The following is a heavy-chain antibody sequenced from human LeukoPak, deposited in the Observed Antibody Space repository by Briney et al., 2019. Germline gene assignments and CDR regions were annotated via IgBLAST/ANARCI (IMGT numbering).Heavy chain of an antibody. CDR3: ARHHRDIVVVVAAPSYDY. J-gene: IGHJ4*02. V-gene: IGHV5-51*01. CDR2: IYPGDSDT. CDR1: GYSFTSYW. D-gene: IGHD2-15*01. Sequence: GASLKISCKGSGYSFTSYWIGWVRPMPGKGLEWMGIIYPGDSDTKYSPSFQGQVTISADKSISTAYLQWSSLKASDTAMYYCARHHRDIVVVVAAPSYDYWGQGTLVTVSS.